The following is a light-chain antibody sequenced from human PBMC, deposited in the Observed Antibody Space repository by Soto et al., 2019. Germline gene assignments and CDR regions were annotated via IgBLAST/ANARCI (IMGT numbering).Light chain of an antibody. CDR3: QQYGTSPLT. CDR2: GAS. J-gene: IGKJ4*01. Sequence: EMVLTQSPGPLSLSPGDRATLSCRASQGVSNDYVAWVQQKPGQAPGLLIYGASTRATAIPARFSGSGSGTDFTLTVSSLQPEDFAVYYCQQYGTSPLTFGGGTKVDIK. CDR1: QGVSNDY. V-gene: IGKV3-20*01.